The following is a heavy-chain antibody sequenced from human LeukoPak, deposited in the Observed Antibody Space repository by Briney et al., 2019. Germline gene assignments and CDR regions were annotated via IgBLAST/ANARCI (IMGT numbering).Heavy chain of an antibody. V-gene: IGHV3-66*01. Sequence: GGSLRLPCAASVFILSSNYITWVRQAPGKGLEWVSVIYNGDNTNYADSVKGRFTISRDNAKNSLYLQMNSLRAEDTAVYYCARDSPNLSGYVDYWGQGTLVTVSS. CDR3: ARDSPNLSGYVDY. CDR1: VFILSSNY. CDR2: IYNGDNT. J-gene: IGHJ4*02. D-gene: IGHD3-3*01.